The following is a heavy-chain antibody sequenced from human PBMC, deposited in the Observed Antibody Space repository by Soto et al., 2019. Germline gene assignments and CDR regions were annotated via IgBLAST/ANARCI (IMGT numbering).Heavy chain of an antibody. D-gene: IGHD4-4*01. CDR2: IYYSGST. J-gene: IGHJ6*03. CDR3: ARQAENYSNYLYYYYMDV. Sequence: SETLSLTCTVSGGSISSYYWSWIRQPPEKGLEWIGYIYYSGSTNYNPSLKSRVTISVDTSKNQFSLKLSSVTAADTAVYYCARQAENYSNYLYYYYMDVWGKGTTVTVSS. V-gene: IGHV4-59*08. CDR1: GGSISSYY.